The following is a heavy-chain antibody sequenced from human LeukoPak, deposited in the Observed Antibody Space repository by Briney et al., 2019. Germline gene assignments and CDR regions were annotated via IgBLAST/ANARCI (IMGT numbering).Heavy chain of an antibody. CDR1: GYNFTSYW. V-gene: IGHV5-51*01. J-gene: IGHJ4*02. CDR3: ARGTKYGPLDY. Sequence: GESLKISCKGSGYNFTSYWTGWVRQMPGKGLEWMGIIFPGDSDTRYSPSFQGQVTISAEKSISTAYLQWSSLKASDTALYYCARGTKYGPLDYWGQGTLVTVSS. D-gene: IGHD4-17*01. CDR2: IFPGDSDT.